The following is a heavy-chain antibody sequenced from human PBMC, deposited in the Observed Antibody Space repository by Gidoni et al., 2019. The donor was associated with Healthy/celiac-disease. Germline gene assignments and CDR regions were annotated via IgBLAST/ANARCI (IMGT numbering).Heavy chain of an antibody. CDR1: GLTFGDYA. Sequence: EVQLVESGGGLVQPGRSLRLSCTASGLTFGDYAMRWVRQAPGKGLEWVGFIRSKAYGGTTEYAASVKGRFTISRDDSKSIAYLQMNSLKTEDTAVYYCTRDRGYSYGYPYYYYGMDVWGQGTTVTVSS. J-gene: IGHJ6*02. D-gene: IGHD5-18*01. CDR3: TRDRGYSYGYPYYYYGMDV. CDR2: IRSKAYGGTT. V-gene: IGHV3-49*04.